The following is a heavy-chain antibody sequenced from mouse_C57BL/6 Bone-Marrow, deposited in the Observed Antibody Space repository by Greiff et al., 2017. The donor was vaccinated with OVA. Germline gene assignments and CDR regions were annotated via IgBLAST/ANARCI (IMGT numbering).Heavy chain of an antibody. Sequence: DVMLVESGGGLVKPGGSLKLSCAASGFTFSSYAMSWVRQTPEKRLEWVATISDGGSYTYYPDNVKGRFTISRDNAKNNLYLQMSHLKSEDTAMYYCARDWDPYWGQGTTLTVSS. J-gene: IGHJ2*01. D-gene: IGHD4-1*01. V-gene: IGHV5-4*01. CDR1: GFTFSSYA. CDR2: ISDGGSYT. CDR3: ARDWDPY.